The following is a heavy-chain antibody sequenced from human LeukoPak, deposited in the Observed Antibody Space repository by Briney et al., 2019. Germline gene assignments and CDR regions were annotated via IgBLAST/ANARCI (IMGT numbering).Heavy chain of an antibody. CDR3: ARDLSGDCDILTGYRTSDAFDI. J-gene: IGHJ3*02. Sequence: GGSLRLSCAASGFTFSSYSMNWVRQAPGKGLEWVSSISGSSSYIYYADPVKGRFTISRDNAKNSLYLQMNSLRAEDTAVYYCARDLSGDCDILTGYRTSDAFDIWGQGTMVTVSS. V-gene: IGHV3-21*01. CDR2: ISGSSSYI. CDR1: GFTFSSYS. D-gene: IGHD3-9*01.